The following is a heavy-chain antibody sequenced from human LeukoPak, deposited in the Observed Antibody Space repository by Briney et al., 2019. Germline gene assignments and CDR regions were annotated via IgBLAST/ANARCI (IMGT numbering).Heavy chain of an antibody. CDR3: VKSPGSGWPV. V-gene: IGHV3-64D*06. CDR2: IYSDGSRT. J-gene: IGHJ4*02. Sequence: SCKASGYTFTAYYIHWVRQAPGKGLEYLSAIYSDGSRTYYADSVKGRFTISRDNSKNTLYFEMSSLRVEDTAVYYCVKSPGSGWPVWGQGTLLTVSS. CDR1: GYTFTAYY. D-gene: IGHD6-19*01.